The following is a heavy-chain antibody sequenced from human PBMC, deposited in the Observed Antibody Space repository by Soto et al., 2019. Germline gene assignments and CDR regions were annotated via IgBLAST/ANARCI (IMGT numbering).Heavy chain of an antibody. CDR2: ISAYNGNT. D-gene: IGHD2-2*01. Sequence: ASVKVSCKASGYTFTSYGISWVRQAPGQGLEWMGWISAYNGNTNYAQKLQGRVTMTTDTSTSTAYMELRSLRSDDTAVYYCARVFGIVVVPAAITYYYYGMDVWGQGTTVTVSS. CDR1: GYTFTSYG. CDR3: ARVFGIVVVPAAITYYYYGMDV. J-gene: IGHJ6*02. V-gene: IGHV1-18*01.